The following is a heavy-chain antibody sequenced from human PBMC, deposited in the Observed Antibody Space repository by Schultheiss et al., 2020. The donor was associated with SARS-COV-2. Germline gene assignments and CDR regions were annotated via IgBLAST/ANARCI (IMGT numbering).Heavy chain of an antibody. D-gene: IGHD1-26*01. CDR3: ARKMGEYYYYGMDV. V-gene: IGHV3-48*03. Sequence: GGSLRLSCAASGFTFSSYEMNWVRQAPGKGLEWVSYISSSGSTIYYADSVKGRFTISRDNAKNSLYLQMNSLRAEDTAVYYCARKMGEYYYYGMDVWGQGTTVTVSS. J-gene: IGHJ6*02. CDR1: GFTFSSYE. CDR2: ISSSGSTI.